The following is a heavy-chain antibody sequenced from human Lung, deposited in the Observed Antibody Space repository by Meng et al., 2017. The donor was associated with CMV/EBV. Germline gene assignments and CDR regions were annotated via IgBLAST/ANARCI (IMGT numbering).Heavy chain of an antibody. CDR3: AHTDTIYGADPFDI. CDR2: SYWNDDK. V-gene: IGHV2-5*01. CDR1: GFSLSTSGGG. D-gene: IGHD4/OR15-4a*01. Sequence: SGFSLSTSGGGVGWIRQPPGKALEWLALSYWNDDKRYSPSLKSRLTITKDTSKNQIVLTMTNMDPVDTATYYCAHTDTIYGADPFDIWGQGTMVTVSS. J-gene: IGHJ3*02.